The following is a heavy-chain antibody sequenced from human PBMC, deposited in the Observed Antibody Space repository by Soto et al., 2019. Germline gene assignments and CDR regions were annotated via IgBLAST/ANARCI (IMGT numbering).Heavy chain of an antibody. Sequence: QVQRVQSGAEVKKPGASVKVSCKASGDTFTNYDINWVRQATGQGLEWMGRMNPNSGNTGYAQKFQGRVTMTRNTSITTAYIELSSLRSEDTAVHYCARGRNGMDVWGQGTTVTVSS. CDR2: MNPNSGNT. CDR1: GDTFTNYD. J-gene: IGHJ6*02. CDR3: ARGRNGMDV. V-gene: IGHV1-8*01.